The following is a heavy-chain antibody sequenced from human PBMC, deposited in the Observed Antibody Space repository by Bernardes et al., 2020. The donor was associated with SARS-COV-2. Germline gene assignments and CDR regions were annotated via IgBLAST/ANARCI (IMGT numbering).Heavy chain of an antibody. J-gene: IGHJ4*02. V-gene: IGHV4-59*01. Sequence: AETLSLTCTVSGGSISVYYWSWLRQPPGKGLEWIGYIHHTGTTIYNPSLESRVAISVDTSKNQLSLRLNSVTAADTAVYYCAREWSSFDHWGQGTLVTVSS. CDR3: AREWSSFDH. D-gene: IGHD1-26*01. CDR2: IHHTGTT. CDR1: GGSISVYY.